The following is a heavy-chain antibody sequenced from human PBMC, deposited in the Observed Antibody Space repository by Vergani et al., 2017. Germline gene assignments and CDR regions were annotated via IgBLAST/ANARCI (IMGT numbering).Heavy chain of an antibody. CDR1: GFTFDDYA. D-gene: IGHD2-2*02. J-gene: IGHJ4*02. V-gene: IGHV3-15*01. Sequence: EVQLVESGGVVIQPGGSLRLSCEASGFTFDDYAMHWVRQAPGKGLEWIGRIRSKNDGGTADYAAPLKGRFTISRDDSKDSAFLLVNNLKTEDTAVYFCYTDYHDYWGQGTLVTVSS. CDR2: IRSKNDGGTA. CDR3: YTDYHDY.